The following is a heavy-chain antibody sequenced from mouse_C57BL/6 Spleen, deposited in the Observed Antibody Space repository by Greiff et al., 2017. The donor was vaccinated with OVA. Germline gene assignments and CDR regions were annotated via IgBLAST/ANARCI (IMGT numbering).Heavy chain of an antibody. CDR2: LHPSDSDT. J-gene: IGHJ2*01. V-gene: IGHV1-74*01. D-gene: IGHD4-1*01. CDR3: AIWDFDY. Sequence: VQLQQPGAELVKPGASVTVSCKASGYTFTSYWMHWVKQRPGQGLEWIGRLHPSDSDTNYNQKFKGKATLTVDKSSSTAYMQLSSLTSEDSAVYYCAIWDFDYWGQGTTLTVSS. CDR1: GYTFTSYW.